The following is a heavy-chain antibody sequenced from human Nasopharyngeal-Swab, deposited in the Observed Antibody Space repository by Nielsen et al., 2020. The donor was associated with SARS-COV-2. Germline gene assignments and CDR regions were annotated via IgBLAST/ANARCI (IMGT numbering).Heavy chain of an antibody. V-gene: IGHV3-9*01. CDR2: ISWTSDSI. CDR3: AKDPLGEWELLFAFDI. J-gene: IGHJ3*02. Sequence: GGSLRLSCAASGFTFDDYAMHWVRQAPGKGLEWVSGISWTSDSIGYADSVKGRFTISRDHAKNSLYLQMNSLRAEDTAWYYCAKDPLGEWELLFAFDIWGQGTMVTVSS. CDR1: GFTFDDYA. D-gene: IGHD1-26*01.